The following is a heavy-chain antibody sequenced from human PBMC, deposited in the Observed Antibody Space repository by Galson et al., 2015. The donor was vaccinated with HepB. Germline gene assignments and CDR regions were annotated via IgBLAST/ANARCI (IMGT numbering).Heavy chain of an antibody. CDR3: TSVIYCSGGSCYSSTLYYFDF. CDR2: IKSKTDGGTT. Sequence: SLRLSCAASGFTFSNAWMRWVRQAPGKGLEWVGRIKSKTDGGTTDYAAPVKGRFTISRDDSKNTLYLQMISLKTEDTAVYYCTSVIYCSGGSCYSSTLYYFDFWGQGTLVTVSS. V-gene: IGHV3-15*01. J-gene: IGHJ4*02. CDR1: GFTFSNAW. D-gene: IGHD2-15*01.